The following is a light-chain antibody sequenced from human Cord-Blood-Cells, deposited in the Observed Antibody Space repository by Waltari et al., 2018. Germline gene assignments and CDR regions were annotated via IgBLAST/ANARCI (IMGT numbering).Light chain of an antibody. CDR1: QSVLYSSNNKNY. J-gene: IGKJ1*01. V-gene: IGKV4-1*01. CDR3: QQYYSTPTWT. Sequence: DIVMTQSPDSLAVSLGERATINCKSSQSVLYSSNNKNYLAWYQQKPGQPPKLLIYWASTRESGVPDRFSGSVSGTDFTLTISSLQAEDVAVYYCQQYYSTPTWTFGQGTKVEIK. CDR2: WAS.